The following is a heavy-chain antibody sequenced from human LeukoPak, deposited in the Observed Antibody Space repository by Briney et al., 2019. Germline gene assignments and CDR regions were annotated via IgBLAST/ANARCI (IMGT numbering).Heavy chain of an antibody. CDR3: ARDLG. Sequence: ETLSLTCTVSGGSISSSSYYWGWIRQPPGKGLEWVSVIYSGGSTYYADSVKGRFTISRDNSKNTLYLQMNSLRAEDTAVYYCARDLGWGQGTLVTVSS. V-gene: IGHV3-53*01. CDR2: IYSGGST. J-gene: IGHJ4*02. CDR1: GGSISSSSYY.